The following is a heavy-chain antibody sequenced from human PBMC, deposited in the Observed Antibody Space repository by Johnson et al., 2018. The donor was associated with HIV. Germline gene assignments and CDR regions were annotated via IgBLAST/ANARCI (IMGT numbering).Heavy chain of an antibody. Sequence: EVQLVESGGGLVQPGGSLRLSCAASGFTFSSYWMSWVRQAPGKGLEWVANIKQDGSEKYYVDSVKGRFTISRDNAKNSLYLQMNSLRAEDTAVYYCARDWYCGVDCYLLLDIWGQGTMVTVSS. CDR2: IKQDGSEK. CDR1: GFTFSSYW. V-gene: IGHV3-7*05. CDR3: ARDWYCGVDCYLLLDI. J-gene: IGHJ3*02. D-gene: IGHD2-21*01.